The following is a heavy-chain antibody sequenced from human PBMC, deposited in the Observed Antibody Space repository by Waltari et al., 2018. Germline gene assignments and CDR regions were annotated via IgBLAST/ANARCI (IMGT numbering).Heavy chain of an antibody. CDR2: VNQDGSEK. J-gene: IGHJ4*02. CDR3: VRGTSTPGIDY. D-gene: IGHD1-7*01. V-gene: IGHV3-7*01. Sequence: EVQLVESGGGLVLPGGSLRLSCAVSGFTFSSYWMNWVRQIPGKGREWVANVNQDGSEKYYVDSVKGRFTISGDDAKNSLYLQMNSLRADDTAIYYCVRGTSTPGIDYWGQGTLVTVSS. CDR1: GFTFSSYW.